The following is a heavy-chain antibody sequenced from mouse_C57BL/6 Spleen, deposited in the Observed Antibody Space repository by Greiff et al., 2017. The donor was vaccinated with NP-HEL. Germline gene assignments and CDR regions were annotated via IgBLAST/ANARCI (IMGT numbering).Heavy chain of an antibody. J-gene: IGHJ3*01. D-gene: IGHD2-4*01. CDR2: ISSGGDYI. V-gene: IGHV5-9-1*02. CDR1: GFTFSSYA. CDR3: TRDYDYEAWFAY. Sequence: EVQVVESGEGLVKPGGSLKLSCAASGFTFSSYAMSWVRQTPEKRLEWVAYISSGGDYIYYADTVKGRFTISRDNARNTLYLQMSSLKSEDTAMYYCTRDYDYEAWFAYWGQGTLVTVSA.